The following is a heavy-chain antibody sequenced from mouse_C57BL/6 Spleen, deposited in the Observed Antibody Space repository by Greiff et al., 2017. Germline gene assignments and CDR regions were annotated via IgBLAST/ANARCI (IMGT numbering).Heavy chain of an antibody. V-gene: IGHV2-2*01. CDR1: GFSLTSYG. CDR3: ARNYYGSSYFDY. D-gene: IGHD1-1*01. Sequence: QVQLQQSGPGLVQPSQSLSITCTVSGFSLTSYGVHWVRQSPGKGLEWLGVIWSGGSTDYNAAFISRLSISKDNSKSQVFFKMNSLQADYTAIYYCARNYYGSSYFDYWGQGTTLTVSS. CDR2: IWSGGST. J-gene: IGHJ2*01.